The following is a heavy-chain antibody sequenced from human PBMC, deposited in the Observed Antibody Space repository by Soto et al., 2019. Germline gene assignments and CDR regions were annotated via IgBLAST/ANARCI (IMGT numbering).Heavy chain of an antibody. J-gene: IGHJ4*02. Sequence: QGQLQESGPGMVKPSQTLSLTCTVSGGSISSGGYYWSWIRQHPGKGLEWIGYIYYSGSTYYNPSLKSRVTISVDTSKNQFSLKLSSVTAADTAVYYCARSVAAAGHFDYWGQGTLVTVSS. V-gene: IGHV4-31*03. CDR2: IYYSGST. CDR1: GGSISSGGYY. D-gene: IGHD6-13*01. CDR3: ARSVAAAGHFDY.